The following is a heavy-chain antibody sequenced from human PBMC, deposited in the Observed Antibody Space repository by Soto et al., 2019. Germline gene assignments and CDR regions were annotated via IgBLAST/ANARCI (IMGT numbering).Heavy chain of an antibody. CDR1: RFAFVNYG. D-gene: IGHD1-26*01. Sequence: SLRLACATSRFAFVNYGMHWARQAQGKGLEWVAAILYDGSNKYYADSVKGRFTISRDNSKNTLYLQMNSLRAEDTAVYYCAGGTYYLDYCGQGT. V-gene: IGHV3-33*01. J-gene: IGHJ4*02. CDR2: ILYDGSNK. CDR3: AGGTYYLDY.